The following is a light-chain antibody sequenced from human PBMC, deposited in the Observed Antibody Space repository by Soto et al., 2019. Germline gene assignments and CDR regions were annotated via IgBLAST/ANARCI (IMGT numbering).Light chain of an antibody. Sequence: DTQMTQSPSSLSASVGDRIVISCRASQTVSTYLNGYQQKPGKAPTLLISATSTLQSGVPSRFSGSGSGTDFTLTITSRQHEDFATYYCQQTYTTPRTFGQGTKVDIK. CDR1: QTVSTY. CDR2: ATS. J-gene: IGKJ1*01. V-gene: IGKV1-39*01. CDR3: QQTYTTPRT.